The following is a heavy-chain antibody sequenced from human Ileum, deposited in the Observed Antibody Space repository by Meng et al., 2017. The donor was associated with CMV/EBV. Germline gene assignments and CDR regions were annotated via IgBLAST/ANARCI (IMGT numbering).Heavy chain of an antibody. V-gene: IGHV4-4*02. CDR3: AKAPHNGGWHGCYLDP. J-gene: IGHJ5*02. D-gene: IGHD6-19*01. CDR2: ISHTEIT. Sequence: WSWDRQPPGKRLERIGQISHTEITNYSPSLKSRVTISVDKSKHQFSLLLKSVTAAYTAVYYCAKAPHNGGWHGCYLDPWGQGTLVTVSS.